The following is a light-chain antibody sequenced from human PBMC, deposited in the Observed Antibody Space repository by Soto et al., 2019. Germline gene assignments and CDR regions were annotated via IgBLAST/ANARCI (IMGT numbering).Light chain of an antibody. CDR3: SSYTSSGTRV. V-gene: IGLV2-14*01. J-gene: IGLJ1*01. CDR1: TSDVGGYNF. CDR2: EVS. Sequence: QSALTQPASVSGSPGQSITISCTGTTSDVGGYNFVSWYQLHPGKAPKLMIFEVSNRPSGVSNRFSGSKSGNTASLTISGLQAGDEADYYCSSYTSSGTRVFGTGTKVTVL.